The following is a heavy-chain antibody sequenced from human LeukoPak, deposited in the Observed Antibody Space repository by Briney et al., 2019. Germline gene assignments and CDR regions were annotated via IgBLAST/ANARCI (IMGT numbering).Heavy chain of an antibody. CDR2: IIPIFGTA. CDR3: ARDLLGCSGGSCYPYGMDV. CDR1: GGTFSSYA. J-gene: IGHJ6*02. Sequence: ASVKVSCKASGGTFSSYAISWVRQAPGQGLEWMGGIIPIFGTANYPQKFQGRVTITADESTSTAYMELSSLRSEDTAVYYCARDLLGCSGGSCYPYGMDVWGQGTTVTVSS. D-gene: IGHD2-15*01. V-gene: IGHV1-69*13.